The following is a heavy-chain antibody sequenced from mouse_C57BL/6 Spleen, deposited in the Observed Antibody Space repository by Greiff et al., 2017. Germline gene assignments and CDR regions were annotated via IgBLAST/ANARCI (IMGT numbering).Heavy chain of an antibody. D-gene: IGHD2-2*01. CDR2: ISSGSSTI. Sequence: EVKLVESGGGLVKPGGSLKLSCAASGFTFSDYGMHWVRQAPEKGLEWVAYISSGSSTIYYADTVKGRFTISRDNAKNTLFLQMTSLRSEDTAMYYCARAYGYRYFDVWGTGTTVTVSS. V-gene: IGHV5-17*01. CDR1: GFTFSDYG. CDR3: ARAYGYRYFDV. J-gene: IGHJ1*03.